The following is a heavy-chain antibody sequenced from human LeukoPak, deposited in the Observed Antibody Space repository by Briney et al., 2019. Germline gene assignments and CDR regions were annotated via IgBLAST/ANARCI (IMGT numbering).Heavy chain of an antibody. V-gene: IGHV3-30*18. J-gene: IGHJ6*03. CDR3: AKGIQQWSSYMDV. D-gene: IGHD5-18*01. CDR1: GFTFSSYG. Sequence: GGSLRLSCAASGFTFSSYGIHWVRQAPGKGLEWVAVISYDGSNTYYADSVKGRFTISRDNSKNTLHLQMNSLRAEDTAVYYCAKGIQQWSSYMDVWGKGTTVTVSS. CDR2: ISYDGSNT.